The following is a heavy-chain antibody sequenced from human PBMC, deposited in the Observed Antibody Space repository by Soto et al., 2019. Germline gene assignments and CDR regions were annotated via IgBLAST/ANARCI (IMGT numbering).Heavy chain of an antibody. D-gene: IGHD3-16*01. CDR1: GVSITTNGYS. CDR3: ATYTAFAKYYFDY. CDR2: IYPSGTI. V-gene: IGHV4-30-2*01. Sequence: SETLSLTCAVSGVSITTNGYSWSWIRQPPGKGLEWIGYIYPSGTIFYNPSLNSRVTISADTSNNQFSLKLTSVTAADTAVYFCATYTAFAKYYFDYWGRGTLVAVSS. J-gene: IGHJ4*02.